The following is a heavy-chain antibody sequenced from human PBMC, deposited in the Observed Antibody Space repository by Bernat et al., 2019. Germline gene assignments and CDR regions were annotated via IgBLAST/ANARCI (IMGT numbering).Heavy chain of an antibody. CDR1: GFTFSSYS. V-gene: IGHV3-48*02. Sequence: EVQLLESGGGLAQPGGSLRLSCAASGFTFSSYSMNWVRQAPGKGLEWVSYISSSSSTMYYVDSVKGRFTISRDNAKNSLYLQMNSLRDEDTALYYCARSTNYDSSGFYGIDAFDIWGQGTMVTVSS. D-gene: IGHD3-22*01. CDR2: ISSSSSTM. CDR3: ARSTNYDSSGFYGIDAFDI. J-gene: IGHJ3*02.